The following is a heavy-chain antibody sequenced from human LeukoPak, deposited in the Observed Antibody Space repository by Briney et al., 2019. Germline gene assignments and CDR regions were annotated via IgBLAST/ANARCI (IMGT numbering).Heavy chain of an antibody. V-gene: IGHV3-21*01. J-gene: IGHJ4*02. CDR1: GFIFSSYN. CDR3: ARAPGYRSFLDY. D-gene: IGHD6-13*01. CDR2: ISSSSSYI. Sequence: GGSLRLSCAASGFIFSSYNMNWVRQAPGKGLEWVSFISSSSSYIYYADSVKGRFTISRDNAKNSLYLQMNSLRAEDTAVYYCARAPGYRSFLDYWGQGTLVTVSS.